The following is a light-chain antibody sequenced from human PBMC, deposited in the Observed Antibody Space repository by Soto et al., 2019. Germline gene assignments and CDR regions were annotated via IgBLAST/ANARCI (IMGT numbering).Light chain of an antibody. CDR2: GAS. J-gene: IGKJ4*01. V-gene: IGKV3-15*01. Sequence: EIVMTQSPATLSVSPGERATLSCRASQSVSSNLAWYQQKPGQAPRLLIYGASTRATGIPARFSGSGSGTDFTLTISRLEPEDFAVYYCHQHSNWPLTFGGGTKVDI. CDR1: QSVSSN. CDR3: HQHSNWPLT.